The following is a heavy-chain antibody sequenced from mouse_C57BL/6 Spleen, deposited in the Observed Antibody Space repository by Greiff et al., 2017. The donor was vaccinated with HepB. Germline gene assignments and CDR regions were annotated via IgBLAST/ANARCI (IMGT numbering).Heavy chain of an antibody. V-gene: IGHV1-52*01. J-gene: IGHJ2*01. CDR2: IDPSDSET. CDR1: GYTFTSYW. Sequence: QVQLQQPGAELVRPGSSVKLSCKASGYTFTSYWMHWVKQRPIQGLEWIGNIDPSDSETHYNQKFKDKATLTVDNSSSTAYMQLSSLTSEDSAVYYCARSGDGYSSNYFDYWGQGTTLTVSS. D-gene: IGHD2-3*01. CDR3: ARSGDGYSSNYFDY.